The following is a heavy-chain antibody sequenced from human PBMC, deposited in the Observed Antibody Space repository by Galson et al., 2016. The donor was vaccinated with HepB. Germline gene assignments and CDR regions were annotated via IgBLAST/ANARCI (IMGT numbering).Heavy chain of an antibody. J-gene: IGHJ6*04. V-gene: IGHV1-69*10. CDR3: AGRHSTTWKDGLDV. CDR2: IIPLLGIT. CDR1: GGSFDYFV. D-gene: IGHD1-1*01. Sequence: VKVSCKAVGGSFDYFVINWVRQTPGQGLEWMGRIIPLLGITNYAEKIKDRVTIIADKSTSTAFMVLSGLSFDDTAVYFCAGRHSTTWKDGLDVWGRGTTVAVSS.